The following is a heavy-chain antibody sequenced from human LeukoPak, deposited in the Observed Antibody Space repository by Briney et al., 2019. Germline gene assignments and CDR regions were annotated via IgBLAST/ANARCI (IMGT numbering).Heavy chain of an antibody. CDR1: GFTFSNYA. V-gene: IGHV3-23*01. D-gene: IGHD4-17*01. Sequence: PGGSLRLSCAASGFTFSNYAMSWVRQAPGRGLEWVSAISGSSGLTYYADSVKGRFTISRDNSKNTLFLQMNSPRAEDTAVYYCARRGESASYGDYRFDYWGQGTLVTVSS. CDR3: ARRGESASYGDYRFDY. CDR2: ISGSSGLT. J-gene: IGHJ4*02.